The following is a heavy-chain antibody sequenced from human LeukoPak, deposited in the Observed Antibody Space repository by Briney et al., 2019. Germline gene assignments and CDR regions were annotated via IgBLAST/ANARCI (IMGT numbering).Heavy chain of an antibody. V-gene: IGHV3-23*01. CDR2: VSGRGGST. J-gene: IGHJ6*02. Sequence: GGSLRLSCAASGFTFSSYAMSWVRQAPGKRLEWVSAVSGRGGSTYYADSLKGRFTISRDNSKNTLYLQMNSLRAEDTAVYYCARGVEQWPGDFYYYGMDVWGQGTTVTVSS. CDR3: ARGVEQWPGDFYYYGMDV. D-gene: IGHD6-19*01. CDR1: GFTFSSYA.